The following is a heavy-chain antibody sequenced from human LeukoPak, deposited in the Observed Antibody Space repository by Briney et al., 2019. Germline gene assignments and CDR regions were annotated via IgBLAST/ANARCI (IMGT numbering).Heavy chain of an antibody. Sequence: SEPLSLTCTVSGYSISSGYYWGWIRQPPGKALEWIASIYHSGSTYYNPSLKSRVTISVDTSKNQFSLKLSSVTAADTAVYYCARGDCSSTSCYRSDYYYYYMDVWGKGTTVTVSS. D-gene: IGHD2-2*01. V-gene: IGHV4-38-2*02. CDR3: ARGDCSSTSCYRSDYYYYYMDV. CDR2: IYHSGST. J-gene: IGHJ6*03. CDR1: GYSISSGYY.